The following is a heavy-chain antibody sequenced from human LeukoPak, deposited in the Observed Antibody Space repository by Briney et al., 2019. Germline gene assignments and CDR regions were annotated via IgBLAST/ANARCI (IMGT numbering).Heavy chain of an antibody. J-gene: IGHJ6*02. CDR3: AKGVRGHCGGDCYRGDYYYYGMDV. CDR2: ISGSGGST. Sequence: PGGSLRLSCAASGFTFSSYAMSWVRQAPGKGMEWVSAISGSGGSTYYADSVKGRFTISRDNSKNTLYLQMNSLRAEDTAVYYCAKGVRGHCGGDCYRGDYYYYGMDVWGQGTTVTVSS. CDR1: GFTFSSYA. V-gene: IGHV3-23*01. D-gene: IGHD2-21*02.